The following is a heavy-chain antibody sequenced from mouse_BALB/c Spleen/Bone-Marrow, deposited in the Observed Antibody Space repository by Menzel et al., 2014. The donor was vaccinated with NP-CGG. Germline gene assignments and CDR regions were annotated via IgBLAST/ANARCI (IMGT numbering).Heavy chain of an antibody. CDR1: GYTFTSYW. CDR3: ARDHPYYFDY. CDR2: INPSTGYT. V-gene: IGHV1-7*01. J-gene: IGHJ2*01. Sequence: VQLQQSGAELAKPGASVKMPCKASGYTFTSYWMHWVKQRPGQGLEWIGYINPSTGYTEYNQKFKDKATLTADKSSSTAYMQLSSLTSEDSAVYYCARDHPYYFDYWGQGTTLTVSS.